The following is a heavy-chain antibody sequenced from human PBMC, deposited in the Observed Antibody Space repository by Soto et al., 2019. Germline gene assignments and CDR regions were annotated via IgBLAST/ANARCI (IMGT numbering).Heavy chain of an antibody. V-gene: IGHV3-15*01. J-gene: IGHJ6*02. CDR1: GFTFSNAW. CDR2: IKSKTDGGTT. Sequence: EVQLVESGGGLVKPGGSLRLSCAASGFTFSNAWMSWVRQAPGKGLEWVGRIKSKTDGGTTDYAAPVKGRFTISREDSKDPLDLQMYSLDTGDTAVYSCPTAAPTPTVTPYVMDVCGQGATVTVS. D-gene: IGHD4-17*01. CDR3: PTAAPTPTVTPYVMDV.